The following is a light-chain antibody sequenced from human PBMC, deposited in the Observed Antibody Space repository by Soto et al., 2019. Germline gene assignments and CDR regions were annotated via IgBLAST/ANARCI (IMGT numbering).Light chain of an antibody. J-gene: IGKJ1*01. V-gene: IGKV1-5*03. CDR1: QSIGSW. CDR2: KTS. Sequence: TQSPGTLAASVGDRVTITCRASQSIGSWLAWYQQKPGKAPKLLIYKTSILENGVPSRFSGRGSGTEYTLPTSRLPPAAVATYYCHHEIRSSTFAQQTKMGTK. CDR3: HHEIRSST.